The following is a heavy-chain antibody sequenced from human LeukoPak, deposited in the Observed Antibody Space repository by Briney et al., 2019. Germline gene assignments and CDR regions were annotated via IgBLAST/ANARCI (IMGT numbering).Heavy chain of an antibody. CDR1: GYTFTGYR. D-gene: IGHD3-22*01. J-gene: IGHJ4*02. CDR2: INPSGGST. CDR3: ARAKSEDYYDSSGYYFDY. V-gene: IGHV1-46*01. Sequence: GASVKVSCKASGYTFTGYRMHWVRQAPGQGLEWMGIINPSGGSTSYTRKFQGRVTMTRDTSTSTVYMELSSLRSEDTAVYYCARAKSEDYYDSSGYYFDYWGQGTLVTVSS.